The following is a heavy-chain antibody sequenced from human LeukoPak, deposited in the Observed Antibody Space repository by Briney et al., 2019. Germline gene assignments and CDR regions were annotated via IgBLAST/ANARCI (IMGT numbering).Heavy chain of an antibody. CDR2: INPNSGGT. J-gene: IGHJ4*02. V-gene: IGHV1-2*02. Sequence: ASVKVSFKSAGYTFTGCYMHVVRHAPGQGLEWMGWINPNSGGTNYAQKFRGRVTMTRDTSISTAYMELSRLRSDDTAVYYCARDGIAAAFTYYIDYWSQGTLVTVSS. CDR3: ARDGIAAAFTYYIDY. D-gene: IGHD6-13*01. CDR1: GYTFTGCY.